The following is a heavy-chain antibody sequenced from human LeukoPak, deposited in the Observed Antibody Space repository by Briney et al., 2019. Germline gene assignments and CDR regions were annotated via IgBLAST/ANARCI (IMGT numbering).Heavy chain of an antibody. Sequence: SETLSLTCTVSGGSISSYYWSWIRQPPGKGLEWIGYIYYSGSTIYNPSLKSRVTISVDTSKNQFSLKLSSVTAADTAVYYCARVAWGSLLDYWGQGTLVTVSS. J-gene: IGHJ4*02. CDR1: GGSISSYY. V-gene: IGHV4-59*01. CDR2: IYYSGST. D-gene: IGHD7-27*01. CDR3: ARVAWGSLLDY.